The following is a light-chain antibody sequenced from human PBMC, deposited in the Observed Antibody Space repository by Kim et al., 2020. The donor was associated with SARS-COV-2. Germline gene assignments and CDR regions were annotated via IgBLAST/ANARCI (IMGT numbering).Light chain of an antibody. CDR2: DAS. V-gene: IGKV1-33*01. Sequence: DIQMTQSPSSLSASVGDRVTITCQASQDISNYLNWYQQKPGKAPKLLIYDASNLETGVPSRFSGSGSGTDFTFTISSLQPEDIATYYCQQYDNLPSITFGQGTRREIK. CDR1: QDISNY. CDR3: QQYDNLPSIT. J-gene: IGKJ5*01.